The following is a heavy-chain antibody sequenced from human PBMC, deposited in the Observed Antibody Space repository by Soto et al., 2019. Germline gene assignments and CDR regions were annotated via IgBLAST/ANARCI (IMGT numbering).Heavy chain of an antibody. CDR2: ISYDGSNK. Sequence: HPEASLRPSCPTSGFPISTFSLHWFRQAPGKGLEWVAVISYDGSNKYYADSVKGRFTISRDNSKNTLYLQMNSLRAEDTAVYYCAKARGLLLRLDAFDIWGQGT. CDR1: GFPISTFS. D-gene: IGHD3-22*01. J-gene: IGHJ3*02. V-gene: IGHV3-30*18. CDR3: AKARGLLLRLDAFDI.